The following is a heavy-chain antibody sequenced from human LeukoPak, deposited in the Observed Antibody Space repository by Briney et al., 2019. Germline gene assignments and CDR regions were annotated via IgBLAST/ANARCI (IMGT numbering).Heavy chain of an antibody. CDR2: INPSGGST. CDR3: ARVGSVYYDILTGYYFTH. CDR1: GYTFTSYY. Sequence: GASVKVSCKASGYTFTSYYMHWVRQAPGQGLEWMGIINPSGGSTSYAQKFQGRVTMTRDMSTSTVYMELSSLRSEDTAVYYCARVGSVYYDILTGYYFTHWGQGTLVTVSS. D-gene: IGHD3-9*01. J-gene: IGHJ4*02. V-gene: IGHV1-46*01.